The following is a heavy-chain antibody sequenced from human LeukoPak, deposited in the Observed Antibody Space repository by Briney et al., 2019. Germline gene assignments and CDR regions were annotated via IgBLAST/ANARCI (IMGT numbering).Heavy chain of an antibody. CDR2: IYPGDSDT. V-gene: IGHV5-51*01. Sequence: GESLKISCKGSGYSFATYWIAWVRQMPGKGLEWRGIIYPGDSDTRYSPSFQGQVTISVDKSISTACLQWSSLKASDTAIYYCARDRMAARKLFDYWGQGTLVTVSS. CDR3: ARDRMAARKLFDY. CDR1: GYSFATYW. D-gene: IGHD6-6*01. J-gene: IGHJ4*02.